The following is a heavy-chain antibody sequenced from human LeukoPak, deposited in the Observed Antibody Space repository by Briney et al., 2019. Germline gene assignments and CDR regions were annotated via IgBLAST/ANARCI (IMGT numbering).Heavy chain of an antibody. J-gene: IGHJ4*02. Sequence: GASVKVSCKASGYTFTSYGISWVRQAPRHGLEWMGWISAYNGNTNYAQKLQGRVTMTTDTSTSTAYMELRSLRSDDTAVYYCARVVYGHYVGDYWGQGTLVTVSS. D-gene: IGHD4-17*01. CDR3: ARVVYGHYVGDY. V-gene: IGHV1-18*04. CDR2: ISAYNGNT. CDR1: GYTFTSYG.